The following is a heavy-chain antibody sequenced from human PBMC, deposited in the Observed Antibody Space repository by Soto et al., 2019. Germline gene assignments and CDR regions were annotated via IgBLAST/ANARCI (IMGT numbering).Heavy chain of an antibody. CDR2: IIPIFGTA. CDR3: ASIWEWELLAAFDI. Sequence: QVQLVQSGAEVKKPGSSVKVSCKASGGTFSSYAISWVRQAPGQGLEWMGGIIPIFGTANYAQKFQGRVTIIADESTSTDYMELSSLRSEDTAVYYCASIWEWELLAAFDIWGQGTMVTVSS. CDR1: GGTFSSYA. J-gene: IGHJ3*02. D-gene: IGHD1-26*01. V-gene: IGHV1-69*01.